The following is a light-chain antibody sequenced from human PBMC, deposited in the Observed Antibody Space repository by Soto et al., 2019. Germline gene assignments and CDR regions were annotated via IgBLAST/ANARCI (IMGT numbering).Light chain of an antibody. CDR2: EVS. J-gene: IGLJ1*01. V-gene: IGLV2-14*01. Sequence: QSALTQPASVSGSPGQSITISCTGTSGDGDGYNYVSWYQQHLGKAPKLMIYEVSNRPSGLSNRFSGSKSGNTASLTIPGLQTADEADYYCSSYTSSSTLVIGAGTKVTVL. CDR3: SSYTSSSTLV. CDR1: SGDGDGYNY.